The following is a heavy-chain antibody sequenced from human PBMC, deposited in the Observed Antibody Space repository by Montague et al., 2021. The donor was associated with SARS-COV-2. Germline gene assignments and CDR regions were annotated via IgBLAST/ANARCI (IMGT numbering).Heavy chain of an antibody. Sequence: LRLSCAASGFTFSSYAMHWVRQAPGKGLEWVAVISYDGSNKYYADSVKGRFTISRDNSKNRLYLQMNSLRAEDAAVYYCARDRGMITFGGVIVIDGMDVWGQGTTVTVSS. D-gene: IGHD3-16*02. V-gene: IGHV3-30-3*01. CDR2: ISYDGSNK. J-gene: IGHJ6*02. CDR1: GFTFSSYA. CDR3: ARDRGMITFGGVIVIDGMDV.